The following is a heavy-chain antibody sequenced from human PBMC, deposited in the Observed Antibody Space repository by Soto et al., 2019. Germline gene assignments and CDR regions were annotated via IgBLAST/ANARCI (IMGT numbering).Heavy chain of an antibody. J-gene: IGHJ6*02. Sequence: SETLSLTCTVSGGSISSYYWSWIRQPPGKGLEWIGYIYYSGSTNYNPSLKSRVTISVDTSKNQFSLKLSSVTAADTAVYYCARVYYDFWSGYSVYYSYYGMDVWGQGTTVTVSS. V-gene: IGHV4-59*01. CDR1: GGSISSYY. CDR3: ARVYYDFWSGYSVYYSYYGMDV. CDR2: IYYSGST. D-gene: IGHD3-3*01.